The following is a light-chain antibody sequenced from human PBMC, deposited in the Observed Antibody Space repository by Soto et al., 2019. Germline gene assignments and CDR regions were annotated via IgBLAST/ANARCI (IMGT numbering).Light chain of an antibody. J-gene: IGKJ2*01. CDR2: LGY. CDR3: MQALQTQNT. Sequence: DIVMTQSPLSLPVTPGEPASISCRSSQSLLHSNGYNYLDWYLQKPGQSPQLLLYLGYNRASGVPDRFSGSGSGTDFTLKISRVEAEDVGVYYCMQALQTQNTFGQGTKLEIK. CDR1: QSLLHSNGYNY. V-gene: IGKV2-28*01.